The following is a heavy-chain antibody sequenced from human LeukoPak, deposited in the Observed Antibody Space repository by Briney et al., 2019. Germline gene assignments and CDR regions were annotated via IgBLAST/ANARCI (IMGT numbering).Heavy chain of an antibody. Sequence: PRGSLRLSCAASGFTFSSYSMNWVRQAPGKGLEWVSSISSSSSYIYYADSVKGRFTISRDNAKNSLYLQMNSLRAEDTAVYYCASLLSSYGGNLRGGQGTLVTVSS. CDR1: GFTFSSYS. CDR3: ASLLSSYGGNLR. D-gene: IGHD4-23*01. V-gene: IGHV3-21*01. CDR2: ISSSSSYI. J-gene: IGHJ4*02.